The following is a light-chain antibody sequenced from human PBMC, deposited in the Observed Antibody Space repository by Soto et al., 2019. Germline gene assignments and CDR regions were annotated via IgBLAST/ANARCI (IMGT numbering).Light chain of an antibody. J-gene: IGLJ1*01. V-gene: IGLV2-23*01. CDR3: CSYAGSSTSYV. CDR2: EGS. Sequence: QSALTQPASVSGSPGQSITISCTGTSSDTAGYNYVSWYQQHPGKAPKLMIYEGSKRPSGVSNRFSGSKSGNTASLTISGLQAEDEADYYCCSYAGSSTSYVFGNGTKV. CDR1: SSDTAGYNY.